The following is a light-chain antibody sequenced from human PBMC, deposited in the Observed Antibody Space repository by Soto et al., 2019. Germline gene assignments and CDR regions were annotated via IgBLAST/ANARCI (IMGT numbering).Light chain of an antibody. CDR2: AAS. J-gene: IGKJ3*01. CDR3: QESYSTPFT. CDR1: QSINSY. V-gene: IGKV1-39*01. Sequence: DIQMTQSPSSLSASAGDRVTITCRASQSINSYLNWYQQKPGKAPKFLIYAASSLQSGVPSRFSGSGSGTDFTLTISSLQPEDFATYYCQESYSTPFTFGPGTKVDIK.